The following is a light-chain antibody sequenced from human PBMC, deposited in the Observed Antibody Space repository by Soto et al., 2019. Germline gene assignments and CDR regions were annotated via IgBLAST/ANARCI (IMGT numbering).Light chain of an antibody. CDR3: IQARQTPFA. CDR2: LGS. Sequence: DIVMTQSPLSLPVTPGEPASISCRSSQSLLHSNGYNYLDWYLQKPGQSPQLLIYLGSNRASGVPDRFSGSGSGTDFTLKISRVEAEDVGVYYCIQARQTPFAFGGGTKVDI. J-gene: IGKJ4*01. CDR1: QSLLHSNGYNY. V-gene: IGKV2-28*01.